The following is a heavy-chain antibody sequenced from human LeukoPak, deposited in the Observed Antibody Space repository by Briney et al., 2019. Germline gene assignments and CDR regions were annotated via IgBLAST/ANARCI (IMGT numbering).Heavy chain of an antibody. CDR2: IIPIFGTA. CDR3: ARGQQLVHGGSFGY. J-gene: IGHJ4*02. CDR1: GYIFTDYY. D-gene: IGHD6-13*01. V-gene: IGHV1-69*13. Sequence: SVKVSCKASGYIFTDYYMHWVRQAPGQGLEWMGGIIPIFGTANYAQKFQGRATITADESTSTAYMELSSLRSEDTAVYYCARGQQLVHGGSFGYWGQGTLVTVSS.